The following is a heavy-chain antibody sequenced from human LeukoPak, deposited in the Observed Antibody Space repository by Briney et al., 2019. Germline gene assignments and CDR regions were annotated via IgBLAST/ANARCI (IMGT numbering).Heavy chain of an antibody. D-gene: IGHD3-10*01. J-gene: IGHJ5*02. CDR2: IIAANGNT. CDR3: ASGPDYYDSGSYLPS. CDR1: GYTFTAYA. V-gene: IGHV1-3*01. Sequence: ASVKVSCKTSGYTFTAYALHWVRQAPGQRLEWMGWIIAANGNTKYSQKFQGRVTISGDTSVSTAYMEMKSLTYEDTAVYYCASGPDYYDSGSYLPSWGQGTLVTVSS.